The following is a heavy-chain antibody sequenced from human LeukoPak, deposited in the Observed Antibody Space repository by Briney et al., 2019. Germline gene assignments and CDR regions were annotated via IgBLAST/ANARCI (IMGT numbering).Heavy chain of an antibody. D-gene: IGHD3-3*01. J-gene: IGHJ4*02. CDR1: GGSISSGGYY. V-gene: IGHV4-31*03. CDR2: IYYSGST. Sequence: PSETLSLTCTVSGGSISSGGYYWSWIRQHPGKGLEWIGYIYYSGSTYYNPSLKSRVTISVDTSKNQFSLKLSSVTAADTAVYYCARAAGDVGTYYDFWSGYYSYYFDYWGQGTLVIVSS. CDR3: ARAAGDVGTYYDFWSGYYSYYFDY.